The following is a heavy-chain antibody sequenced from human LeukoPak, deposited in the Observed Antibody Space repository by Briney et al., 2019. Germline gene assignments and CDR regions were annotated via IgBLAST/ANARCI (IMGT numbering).Heavy chain of an antibody. J-gene: IGHJ5*02. Sequence: PSETLSLTCSVSGDSITGYSWSWIRQTPGKGLEWIGYIYYNGDTHYNPSPNSRLSMSVDTPKKQFSLNLRSVIAADTAVYYCVRGPYGSSISNWFDPWGQGLLVTVSS. D-gene: IGHD3-10*01. CDR2: IYYNGDT. CDR3: VRGPYGSSISNWFDP. CDR1: GDSITGYS. V-gene: IGHV4-59*01.